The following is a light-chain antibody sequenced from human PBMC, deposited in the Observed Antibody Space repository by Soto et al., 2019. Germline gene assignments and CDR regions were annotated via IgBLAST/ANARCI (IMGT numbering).Light chain of an antibody. Sequence: DIHMTQSPSSVSASVGDRVVITCRASQDISNYLSWYQQKPGDAPELLIYAASRLKRGVPSRFSGSGAGTDFTRIIDSLQPEDFATYYCQQADIFPLTFGGGTKVEI. J-gene: IGKJ4*01. CDR3: QQADIFPLT. CDR2: AAS. CDR1: QDISNY. V-gene: IGKV1-12*01.